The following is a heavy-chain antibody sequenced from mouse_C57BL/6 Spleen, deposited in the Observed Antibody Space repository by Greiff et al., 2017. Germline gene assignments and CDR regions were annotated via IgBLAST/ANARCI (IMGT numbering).Heavy chain of an antibody. J-gene: IGHJ2*01. CDR1: GFTFSDYY. V-gene: IGHV5-16*01. Sequence: EVHLVESEGGLVQPGSSMQLSCTASGFTFSDYYMAWVRQVPEKGLEWVANINYDGSSTYYLDSLKSRFIISRDNAKNILYLQMSSLKSEDTATYYCARGSVYGTAFDYWGQGTTLTVSS. CDR3: ARGSVYGTAFDY. D-gene: IGHD1-1*01. CDR2: INYDGSST.